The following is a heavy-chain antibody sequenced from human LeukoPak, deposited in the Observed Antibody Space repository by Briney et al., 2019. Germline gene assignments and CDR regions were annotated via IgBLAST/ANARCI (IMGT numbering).Heavy chain of an antibody. Sequence: PSETLSLTCAVYGGSFSGYYWSWIRQPPGKGLEWIGEINHSGSTNYNPPLKSRVTISVDTSKNQFSLKLSSVTAADTAVYYCARGAEQQLVTYYYYMDVWGKGTTVTVSS. CDR2: INHSGST. CDR3: ARGAEQQLVTYYYYMDV. CDR1: GGSFSGYY. V-gene: IGHV4-34*01. J-gene: IGHJ6*03. D-gene: IGHD6-13*01.